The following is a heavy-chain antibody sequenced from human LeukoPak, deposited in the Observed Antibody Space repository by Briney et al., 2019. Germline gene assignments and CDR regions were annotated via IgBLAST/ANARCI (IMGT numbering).Heavy chain of an antibody. J-gene: IGHJ4*02. CDR2: ISSSSSTI. CDR1: GFTFSSYS. V-gene: IGHV3-48*01. Sequence: GGSLRLSCAASGFTFSSYSMNWVRQAPGKGLEWVSYISSSSSTIYYADSVKGRFTISRDNAKNSLYLQVNSLRAEDTAVYYCARESCSSTSCYDYWGQGTLVTVSS. D-gene: IGHD2-2*01. CDR3: ARESCSSTSCYDY.